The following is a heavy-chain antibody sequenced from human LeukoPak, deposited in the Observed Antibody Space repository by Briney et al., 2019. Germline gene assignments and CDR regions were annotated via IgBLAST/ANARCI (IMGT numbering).Heavy chain of an antibody. CDR1: GFTFSSYS. CDR2: ISSSGSYI. D-gene: IGHD3-22*01. Sequence: GGSLRLSCAASGFTFSSYSMNWVRQAPGKGLEWVSSISSSGSYIYYADSLKGRFTISRDNAKNSLYLQMNSLRAEDTAVYYCARVRSSGSQDAFDYWGQGTLVTVSS. CDR3: ARVRSSGSQDAFDY. J-gene: IGHJ4*02. V-gene: IGHV3-21*01.